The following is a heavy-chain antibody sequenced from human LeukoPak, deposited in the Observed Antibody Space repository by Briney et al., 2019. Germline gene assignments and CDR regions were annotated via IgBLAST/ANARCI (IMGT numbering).Heavy chain of an antibody. CDR1: GFTFSSYW. J-gene: IGHJ3*02. V-gene: IGHV3-7*01. CDR3: ARIKWELLNPHRGNAFDI. D-gene: IGHD1-26*01. Sequence: GGSLRLSCAASGFTFSSYWMSWVRQAPGKGLEWVANIKQDGSEKYYVDSVKGRFTISRDNAKNSLYLQMNSLRAEDTAVYYCARIKWELLNPHRGNAFDIWGQGTMVTVSS. CDR2: IKQDGSEK.